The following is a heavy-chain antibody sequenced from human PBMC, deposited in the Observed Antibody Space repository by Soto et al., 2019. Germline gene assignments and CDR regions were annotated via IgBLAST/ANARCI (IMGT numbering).Heavy chain of an antibody. Sequence: GESLRLSCAASGFTFNNYAMSWVRQAPGKGLEWVSAISASGGSTYYADSVKGRFTISRDNSKNTLYLHMNSLRAEDTALYYCAKIVGVDYIWGSYRYFDHWGQGTLVTVSS. D-gene: IGHD3-16*02. J-gene: IGHJ4*02. V-gene: IGHV3-23*01. CDR2: ISASGGST. CDR1: GFTFNNYA. CDR3: AKIVGVDYIWGSYRYFDH.